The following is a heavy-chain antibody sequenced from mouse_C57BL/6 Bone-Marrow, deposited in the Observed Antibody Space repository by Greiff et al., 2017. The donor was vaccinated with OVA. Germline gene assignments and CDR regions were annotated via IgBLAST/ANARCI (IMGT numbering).Heavy chain of an antibody. CDR2: IDPSDSYP. J-gene: IGHJ4*01. D-gene: IGHD3-2*02. CDR3: AQLRPNYYAMDY. Sequence: VPLQPPVSELVKPVASVPLSCTASCFPFPRYCLQCVPPRPGPGLAWIGEIDPSDSYPNYNQKFKGKATMTVDTSSSTAYMQLSSLTSEDSAVYYCAQLRPNYYAMDYWGQGTSVTVSS. V-gene: IGHV1-50*01. CDR1: CFPFPRYC.